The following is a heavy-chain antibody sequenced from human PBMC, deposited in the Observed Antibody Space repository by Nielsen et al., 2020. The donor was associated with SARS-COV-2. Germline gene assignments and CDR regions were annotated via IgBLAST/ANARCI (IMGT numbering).Heavy chain of an antibody. V-gene: IGHV3-23*01. Sequence: GGSLRLSCAASGFTFSTYAMSWVRQAPGKGLEWVSAISNSGGSTFYADSVKGRFTISRDNSKNTLYLQMNSLRAEDTAVYYCAKDSGMIAEREVFDHWGLGTLVIVSS. CDR2: ISNSGGST. D-gene: IGHD2-21*01. CDR3: AKDSGMIAEREVFDH. CDR1: GFTFSTYA. J-gene: IGHJ4*02.